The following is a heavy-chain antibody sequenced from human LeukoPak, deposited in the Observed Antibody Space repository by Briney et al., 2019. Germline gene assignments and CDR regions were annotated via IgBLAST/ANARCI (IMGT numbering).Heavy chain of an antibody. Sequence: SETLSLTCIVSGGSISSSSDYRGWIRQPPGKGLEWIGSIYYSGSTYYNPSLKSRVTISVDTPKNQFSLKLSSLTAADTAVYYCARHRGYSYGYVDYWGQGTLVTVSS. V-gene: IGHV4-39*01. D-gene: IGHD5-18*01. CDR2: IYYSGST. CDR1: GGSISSSSDY. CDR3: ARHRGYSYGYVDY. J-gene: IGHJ4*02.